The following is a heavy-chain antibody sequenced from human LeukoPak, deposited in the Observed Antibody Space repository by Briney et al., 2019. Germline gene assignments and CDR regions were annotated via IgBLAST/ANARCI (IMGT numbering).Heavy chain of an antibody. CDR2: IIPIFGTA. Sequence: SVKVSCKASGGTFSSYAISWVRQAPGQGLEWMGRIIPIFGTANYAQKFQGRVTITADESTSTAYMELSSLRSEDTAVYYCARGSPYYDILTGYELDPWGQGTLVTVSS. J-gene: IGHJ5*02. CDR1: GGTFSSYA. CDR3: ARGSPYYDILTGYELDP. V-gene: IGHV1-69*13. D-gene: IGHD3-9*01.